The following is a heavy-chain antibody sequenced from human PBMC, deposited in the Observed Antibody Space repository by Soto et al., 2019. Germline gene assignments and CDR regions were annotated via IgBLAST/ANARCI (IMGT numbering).Heavy chain of an antibody. Sequence: EVQLVESGGGLVQPGGSLKLSCAASGFTFSGSAMHWVRQASGKGLEWVGRIRSKPNNYATAYGASVKGRFTISRDDSKNTAYLQMNSHNTEDTAVYYCSRQASDFWSGKPQYYMDVWGKGTTVTVSS. CDR2: IRSKPNNYAT. J-gene: IGHJ6*03. D-gene: IGHD3-3*01. V-gene: IGHV3-73*01. CDR3: SRQASDFWSGKPQYYMDV. CDR1: GFTFSGSA.